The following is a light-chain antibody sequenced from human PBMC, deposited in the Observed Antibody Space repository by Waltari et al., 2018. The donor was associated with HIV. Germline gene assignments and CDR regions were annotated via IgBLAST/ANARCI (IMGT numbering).Light chain of an antibody. CDR2: NVS. V-gene: IGLV2-23*02. CDR1: SSDDGGYNS. CDR3: CSYASTSTYV. Sequence: QSALTQPASVSGSPGQSLPLSCTGTSSDDGGYNSVSWYQQYPGKAPKLMIYNVSKRPSGVSNRFSGSKSGNTASLTISGLQAEDEADYYCCSYASTSTYVFGTGTKVTVL. J-gene: IGLJ1*01.